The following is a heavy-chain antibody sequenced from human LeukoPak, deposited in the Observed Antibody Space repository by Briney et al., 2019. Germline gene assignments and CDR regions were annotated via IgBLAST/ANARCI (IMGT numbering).Heavy chain of an antibody. V-gene: IGHV3-7*01. CDR2: IKQDGGEK. CDR1: GFTFSSYW. Sequence: GGSLRLSCAASGFTFSSYWMSWVRQAPGKGLEWVANIKQDGGEKYYVDSVKGRFTISRDNAKNSLYLQMNSLRAEDTAVYYCARDRRRYYDSSGVGANYFAYWGQGTLVTVSS. CDR3: ARDRRRYYDSSGVGANYFAY. J-gene: IGHJ4*02. D-gene: IGHD3-22*01.